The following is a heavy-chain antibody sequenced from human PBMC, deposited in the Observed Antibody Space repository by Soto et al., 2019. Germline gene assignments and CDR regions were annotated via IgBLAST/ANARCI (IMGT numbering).Heavy chain of an antibody. CDR3: ARGRRYCSSTSCYTLPDY. V-gene: IGHV1-69*13. Sequence: SVKVSCKASGGTFSSYAISWVRQAPGQGLEWMGGIIPIFGTANYAQKFQGRVTITADESTSTAYMELSSLRSEDTAVYYCARGRRYCSSTSCYTLPDYWGQGPLFTVSS. J-gene: IGHJ4*02. D-gene: IGHD2-2*02. CDR2: IIPIFGTA. CDR1: GGTFSSYA.